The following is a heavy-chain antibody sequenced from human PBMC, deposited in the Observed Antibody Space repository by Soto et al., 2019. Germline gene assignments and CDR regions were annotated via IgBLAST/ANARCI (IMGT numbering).Heavy chain of an antibody. J-gene: IGHJ6*02. CDR1: GFTFSSYA. CDR2: ISGSGGST. V-gene: IGHV3-23*01. D-gene: IGHD3-22*01. Sequence: EVQLLESGGGLVQPGGSLRLSCAASGFTFSSYAMSWVRQAPGKGLEWVSTISGSGGSTYYADSVKGRFTISRDNSKNTLYLQMNSLRAEDTAVYYCAKDLGHVSSVIYGMDVWGQGTTVTVSS. CDR3: AKDLGHVSSVIYGMDV.